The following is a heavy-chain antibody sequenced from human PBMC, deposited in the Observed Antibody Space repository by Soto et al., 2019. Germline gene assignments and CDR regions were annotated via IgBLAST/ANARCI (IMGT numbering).Heavy chain of an antibody. D-gene: IGHD3-16*01. CDR3: TTCFSPGVGGYYYYGMDV. Sequence: EVQLVESGGGLVKPGGSLRLSCAASGFTFSNAWMNWVRQAPGKGLEWVGRIKSKTDGGTTDYAAPVKGRFTISRDDSKNTLYLQMNSLKTEDTAVYYCTTCFSPGVGGYYYYGMDVWRQGTTVTVSS. CDR1: GFTFSNAW. J-gene: IGHJ6*02. CDR2: IKSKTDGGTT. V-gene: IGHV3-15*07.